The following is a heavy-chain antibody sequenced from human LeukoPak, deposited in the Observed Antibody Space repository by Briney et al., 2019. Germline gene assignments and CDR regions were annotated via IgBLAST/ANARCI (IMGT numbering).Heavy chain of an antibody. CDR3: EKDHANTPVVTN. CDR1: GFTFSDYA. V-gene: IGHV3-23*01. J-gene: IGHJ4*02. D-gene: IGHD2-2*02. CDR2: ICGGSSGST. Sequence: PVGSLRLSCAASGFTFSDYAMSWVPQALGKGLEWLSVICGGSSGSTYYPDSLTGRFTASRNNSKNTVDLQMNNQKLDDTAIYYCEKDHANTPVVTNWGQGILVSVSS.